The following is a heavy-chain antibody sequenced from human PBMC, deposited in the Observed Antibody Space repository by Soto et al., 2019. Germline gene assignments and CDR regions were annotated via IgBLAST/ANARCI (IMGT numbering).Heavy chain of an antibody. D-gene: IGHD3-10*01. CDR1: GFAFSSYG. Sequence: QAQLVESGGGVVQPGRSLRLSCAASGFAFSSYGMHWVRQAPGTGLEWVAVISYDGSLQHYADSVKGRFTISRDNSKKRVLLQMRSLRAEDTAVDYCVSDRGYGHASVPYSWGQGTLVSVSS. V-gene: IGHV3-30*13. J-gene: IGHJ4*02. CDR2: ISYDGSLQ. CDR3: VSDRGYGHASVPYS.